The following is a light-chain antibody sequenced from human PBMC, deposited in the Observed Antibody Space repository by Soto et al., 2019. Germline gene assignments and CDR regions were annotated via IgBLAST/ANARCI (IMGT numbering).Light chain of an antibody. J-gene: IGKJ4*01. V-gene: IGKV3-20*01. CDR3: LQYSMSPLT. CDR2: GAS. CDR1: QSVSRTY. Sequence: EVVLTQSPGTLSLSPGERASLSCRASQSVSRTYLAWYQQKRGQAPRLLIYGASSRAAGIPDRFSGGGSATDFTLTINRLEPEDFAVYFCLQYSMSPLTFGGGTKVDIK.